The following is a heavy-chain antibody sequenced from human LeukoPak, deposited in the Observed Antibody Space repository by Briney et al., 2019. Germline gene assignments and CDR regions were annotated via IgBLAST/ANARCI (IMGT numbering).Heavy chain of an antibody. J-gene: IGHJ4*02. CDR1: GYTFSSYA. Sequence: SVKVSCKASGYTFSSYAISWVRQAPGQGLEWMGGIIPIFGTANYAQKFQGRVTITTDESTSTAYMELSSLRSEDTAVYYCARDRSIAVAGTRYFGYWGQGTLVTVSS. V-gene: IGHV1-69*05. CDR2: IIPIFGTA. D-gene: IGHD6-19*01. CDR3: ARDRSIAVAGTRYFGY.